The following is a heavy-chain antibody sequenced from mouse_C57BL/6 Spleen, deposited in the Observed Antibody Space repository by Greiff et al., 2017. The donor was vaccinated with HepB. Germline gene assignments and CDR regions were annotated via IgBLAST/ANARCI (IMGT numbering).Heavy chain of an antibody. Sequence: VQLQQSGPELVKPGASVKISCKASGYSFTGYYMNWVKQSPAKSLEWIGEINPSTGGTTYNQKFKAKATLTVDKSSSTAYMQLKSLTSEDSAVYYCARGVSYDFDYWGQGTTLTVSS. D-gene: IGHD2-1*01. CDR2: INPSTGGT. V-gene: IGHV1-42*01. CDR1: GYSFTGYY. J-gene: IGHJ2*01. CDR3: ARGVSYDFDY.